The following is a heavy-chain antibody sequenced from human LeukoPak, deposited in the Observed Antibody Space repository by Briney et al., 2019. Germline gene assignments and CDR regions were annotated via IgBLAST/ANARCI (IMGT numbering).Heavy chain of an antibody. D-gene: IGHD5-12*01. V-gene: IGHV4-39*01. CDR2: IYSSGNT. Sequence: SETLSLTCAVSGASISSSNYWGWVRQSPGMGLEWIGNIYSSGNTYYNASLKSRVTMYIDTSKNQFSLKLSSVTAADTAMYYCAKSNGYGLIDYWGQGTLVTVSS. CDR1: GASISSSNY. CDR3: AKSNGYGLIDY. J-gene: IGHJ4*02.